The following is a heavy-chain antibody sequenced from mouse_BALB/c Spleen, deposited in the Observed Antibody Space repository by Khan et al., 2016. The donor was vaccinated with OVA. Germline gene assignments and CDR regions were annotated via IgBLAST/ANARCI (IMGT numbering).Heavy chain of an antibody. D-gene: IGHD2-10*01. CDR1: GYIFTSYG. V-gene: IGHV9-3-1*01. CDR3: ARPPYFSYVMGY. J-gene: IGHJ4*01. Sequence: QIQLVQSGPELTKPGETVKISCKASGYIFTSYGMNWVKQAPGKGLKWMGWINTYTGEPTYADDFPGRFVFSLETSASTAYLQINNLKNEDTATCFLARPPYFSYVMGYWGQGTSVTVSS. CDR2: INTYTGEP.